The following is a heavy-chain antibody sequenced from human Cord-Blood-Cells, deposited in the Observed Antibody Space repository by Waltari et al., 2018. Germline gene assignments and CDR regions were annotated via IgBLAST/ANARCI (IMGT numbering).Heavy chain of an antibody. V-gene: IGHV3-30*09. CDR3: ARDRAQRYYYGSGLFDY. Sequence: QVQLVESGGGVGQPGRSLRLSCAASGFTFSSYAMHWVGQAPGKGRECVAVIESDASNKYYQRSVKGRFALYRDNSKNTLYLQMNSLRAEDKAVYYCARDRAQRYYYGSGLFDYWGQGTLVTVSS. CDR1: GFTFSSYA. D-gene: IGHD3-10*01. J-gene: IGHJ4*02. CDR2: IESDASNK.